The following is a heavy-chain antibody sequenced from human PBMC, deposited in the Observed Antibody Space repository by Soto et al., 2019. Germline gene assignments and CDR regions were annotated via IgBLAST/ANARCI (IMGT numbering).Heavy chain of an antibody. CDR1: GYTFTSYA. J-gene: IGHJ6*03. Sequence: ASVKVSCKASGYTFTSYAMHWVRQAPGQRLEWMGWINAGNGNTKYSQKFQGRVTITRDTSASTAYMELSSLRSEDTAVYYCASHYGSGSYYYYYYYMDVWGKGTTVTVSS. V-gene: IGHV1-3*01. CDR2: INAGNGNT. D-gene: IGHD3-10*01. CDR3: ASHYGSGSYYYYYYYMDV.